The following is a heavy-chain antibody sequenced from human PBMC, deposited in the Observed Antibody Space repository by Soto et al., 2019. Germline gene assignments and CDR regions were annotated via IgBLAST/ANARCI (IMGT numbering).Heavy chain of an antibody. Sequence: QVQLQQSGPGLVKPSQTLSLTCAISGDSVSDNSAAWNWIRQSPSRGLEWLGRTYYRSKWYSDYAVSVKCLITIKPDTSQNQFSLQLNFVTAEDSAVYYCARDGYSSSYDFDYWGQGILVTVSS. CDR1: GDSVSDNSAA. CDR3: ARDGYSSSYDFDY. J-gene: IGHJ4*02. D-gene: IGHD6-6*01. V-gene: IGHV6-1*01. CDR2: TYYRSKWYS.